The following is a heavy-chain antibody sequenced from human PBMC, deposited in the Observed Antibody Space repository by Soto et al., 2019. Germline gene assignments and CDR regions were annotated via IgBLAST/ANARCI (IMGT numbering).Heavy chain of an antibody. D-gene: IGHD2-15*01. CDR1: GFTFSSYG. CDR3: ARAEYCSGCSCYSAFDN. CDR2: IWYDGSNK. V-gene: IGHV3-33*01. J-gene: IGHJ3*02. Sequence: GGSLRLSCAASGFTFSSYGMHWVRQAPGKGLEWVAVIWYDGSNKYYADSVKGRFTISRDNSKNTLYLQMNSLRAEDTAVYDCARAEYCSGCSCYSAFDNWGQGTMVTVS.